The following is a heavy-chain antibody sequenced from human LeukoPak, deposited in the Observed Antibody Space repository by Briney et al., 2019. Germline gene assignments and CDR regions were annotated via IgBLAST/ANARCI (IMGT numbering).Heavy chain of an antibody. J-gene: IGHJ4*02. V-gene: IGHV3-30*01. CDR1: GFTFSSYA. CDR3: ARESGSYLAYYFDY. D-gene: IGHD1-26*01. CDR2: ISYDGSNK. Sequence: PGGSLRLSCAASGFTFSSYAMHWVRQAPGKGLEWVAVISYDGSNKYYADSVKGRFTISRDNSKNTLYLQMNSLRAEDTAVYYCARESGSYLAYYFDYWGQGILVTVSS.